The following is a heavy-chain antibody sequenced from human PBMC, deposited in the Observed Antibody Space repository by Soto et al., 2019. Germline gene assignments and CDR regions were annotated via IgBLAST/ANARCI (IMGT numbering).Heavy chain of an antibody. J-gene: IGHJ6*02. CDR3: ARGPDIVVVPADYGMDV. Sequence: PSETLSLTCAVYGGCFSGYYWSWIRQPPGKGLEWIGEINHSGSTNYNPSLKSRVTISVDTSKNQFSLKLSSVTAAHTAVYYCARGPDIVVVPADYGMDVWGQGTTVTVSS. V-gene: IGHV4-34*01. CDR1: GGCFSGYY. CDR2: INHSGST. D-gene: IGHD2-2*01.